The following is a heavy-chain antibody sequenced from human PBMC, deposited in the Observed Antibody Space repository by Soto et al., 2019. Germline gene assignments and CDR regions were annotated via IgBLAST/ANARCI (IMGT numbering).Heavy chain of an antibody. CDR3: AREPIN. J-gene: IGHJ4*02. CDR1: GGSISSSTYY. D-gene: IGHD5-12*01. V-gene: IGHV4-39*07. CDR2: ISHTGST. Sequence: ASETLSLTCTVSGGSISSSTYYWGWIRQPPGKGLEWIGYISHTGSTYYNPSLKSRVTISVDRSKNQFSLKLSSVTAADTAVYYCAREPINWGQGTLVTVSS.